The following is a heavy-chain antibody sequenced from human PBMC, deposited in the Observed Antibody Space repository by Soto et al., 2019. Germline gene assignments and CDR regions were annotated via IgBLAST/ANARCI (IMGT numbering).Heavy chain of an antibody. CDR2: VSYEGKNI. Sequence: VESGGGVVQPGRSLTLSCAASGFSLDSYAMHWVRQAPGKGHEWMAVVSYEGKNIYYADSVKGRFTISKDDPKNTLYLRMGSLTAEDTATYYCARDYGALPCDRIQHWGRGTLVTVSS. V-gene: IGHV3-30*03. J-gene: IGHJ1*01. D-gene: IGHD3-10*01. CDR3: ARDYGALPCDRIQH. CDR1: GFSLDSYA.